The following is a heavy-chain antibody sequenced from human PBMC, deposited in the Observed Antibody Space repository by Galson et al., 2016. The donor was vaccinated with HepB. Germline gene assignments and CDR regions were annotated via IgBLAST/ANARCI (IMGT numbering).Heavy chain of an antibody. CDR1: GYTFSTYG. V-gene: IGHV1-18*01. CDR2: ISGYNGIT. D-gene: IGHD2-2*01. CDR3: ARDKSPIVVVPGANSYYYYYGMDV. Sequence: SVKVSCKASGYTFSTYGITWVRQAPGQGLEWMGWISGYNGITNYAQMLQGRVTMTTDTSTATAFMELRSLGSDDTAVYYCARDKSPIVVVPGANSYYYYYGMDVWGEATTVTVSS. J-gene: IGHJ6*04.